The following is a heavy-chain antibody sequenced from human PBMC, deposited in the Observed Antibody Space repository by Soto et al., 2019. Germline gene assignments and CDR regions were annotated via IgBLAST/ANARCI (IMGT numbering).Heavy chain of an antibody. V-gene: IGHV4-59*01. CDR2: IYYSGST. J-gene: IGHJ6*03. D-gene: IGHD6-19*01. CDR1: GGSISSYY. Sequence: SETLSLTCTVSGGSISSYYWSWIRQPPGKGLEWIGYIYYSGSTNYNPSLKSRVTISVDTSKNQFSLKLSSVTAADTAVYYCASSWYPVAGYYYYYMDVWGKGTTVTVSS. CDR3: ASSWYPVAGYYYYYMDV.